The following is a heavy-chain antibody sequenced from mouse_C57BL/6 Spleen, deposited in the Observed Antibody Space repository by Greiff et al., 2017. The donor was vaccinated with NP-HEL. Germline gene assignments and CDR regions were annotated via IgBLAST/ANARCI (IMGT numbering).Heavy chain of an antibody. J-gene: IGHJ1*03. Sequence: QVQLQQPGADLVKPGASVKVSCKASGYTFTSYWMHWVQQRPGQGLEWIGRIHPSDSDTNSNQKFKGKAPFTVDTSSSTAYMKLSSLAYEDAAVYYGAICGGYFDVWGTGTTVTVSS. CDR3: AICGGYFDV. CDR2: IHPSDSDT. V-gene: IGHV1-74*01. CDR1: GYTFTSYW.